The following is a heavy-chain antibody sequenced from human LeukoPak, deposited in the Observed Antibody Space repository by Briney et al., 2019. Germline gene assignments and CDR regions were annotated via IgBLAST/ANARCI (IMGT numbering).Heavy chain of an antibody. D-gene: IGHD6-13*01. Sequence: PGGSLRLSCAASGFTFSSYGMHWVRQAPGKGLEWVAVISYDGSNKYYADSVKGRFTISRDNSKNTLYLQMNSLRAEDTAVYYCAKASYLTAAAGKGGVDYWGQGTLVTVSS. V-gene: IGHV3-30*18. CDR2: ISYDGSNK. CDR1: GFTFSSYG. CDR3: AKASYLTAAAGKGGVDY. J-gene: IGHJ4*02.